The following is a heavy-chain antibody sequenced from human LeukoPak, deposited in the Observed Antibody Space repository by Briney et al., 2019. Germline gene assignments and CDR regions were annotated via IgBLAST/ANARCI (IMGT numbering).Heavy chain of an antibody. CDR2: IYYSGNT. CDR1: GGXISTYY. Sequence: PSETLSLTCTVSGGXISTYYCSWIRQSPGKGLEWIGYIYYSGNTNKNPSLKSRLIISVDTSKNQFSLKLSSVTAADTAVYYCARVGDGNFDYWGQGTLVTVSS. V-gene: IGHV4-59*01. J-gene: IGHJ4*02. CDR3: ARVGDGNFDY.